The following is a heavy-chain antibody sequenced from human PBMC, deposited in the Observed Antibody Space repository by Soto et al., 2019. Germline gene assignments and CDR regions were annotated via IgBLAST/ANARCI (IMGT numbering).Heavy chain of an antibody. CDR3: ARATVTRYFDL. CDR2: INPSGGST. D-gene: IGHD4-4*01. CDR1: GYNFTSYY. J-gene: IGHJ2*01. Sequence: ASVKVSCKASGYNFTSYYMHWVRQAPGQGLEWMGIINPSGGSTSYAQKFQGRVTMTRDTSTSTVYMELSSLRSEDTAVYYCARATVTRYFDLWGRGTLVTVSS. V-gene: IGHV1-46*01.